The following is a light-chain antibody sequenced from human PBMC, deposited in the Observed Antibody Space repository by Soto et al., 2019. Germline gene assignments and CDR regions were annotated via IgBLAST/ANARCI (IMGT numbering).Light chain of an antibody. CDR2: KAS. CDR1: QSVSGW. CDR3: QQFHTFPGT. J-gene: IGKJ1*01. V-gene: IGKV1-5*03. Sequence: DIQMTQSPSTLSASVGDRVTITCRASQSVSGWLAWCQQKPGKPPKLLIYKASTLEGGVPSRFSGSGSGTEFTLTISSLQPDDFATYYCQQFHTFPGTFGQGTKVEIK.